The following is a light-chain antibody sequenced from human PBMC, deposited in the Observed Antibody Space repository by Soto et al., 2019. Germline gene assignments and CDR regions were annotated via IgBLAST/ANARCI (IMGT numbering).Light chain of an antibody. CDR1: STDFVSYNR. J-gene: IGLJ1*01. Sequence: QSALTQPPSVSGSLGQSVTISCTGTSTDFVSYNRVSWYQQPPGTAPKLMIYEVSKRPSGVPDRFSGSKSGNTASLTISGLQAADEADYYCTLYTSENADVFGTGTKLTVL. CDR3: TLYTSENADV. CDR2: EVS. V-gene: IGLV2-18*01.